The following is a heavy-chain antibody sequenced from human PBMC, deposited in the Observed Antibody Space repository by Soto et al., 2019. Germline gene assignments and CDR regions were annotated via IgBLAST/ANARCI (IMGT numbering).Heavy chain of an antibody. J-gene: IGHJ4*02. Sequence: GGSLRLSCVASGFDFSDFHISWVRQAPGKGVEWISYISSSLGHTDYAESVKGRFTISRDNAKSSVFLEMSDLRSDDTAVYYCAANWNFGLNFWGQGTLVTVSS. CDR2: ISSSLGHT. CDR1: GFDFSDFH. CDR3: AANWNFGLNF. D-gene: IGHD1-1*01. V-gene: IGHV3-11*03.